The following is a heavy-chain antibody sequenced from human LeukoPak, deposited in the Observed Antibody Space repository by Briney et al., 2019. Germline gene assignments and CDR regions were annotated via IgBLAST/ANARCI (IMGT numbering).Heavy chain of an antibody. CDR3: ARSIAVAEPFDH. V-gene: IGHV3-11*01. Sequence: GGSLRLSCAAPGFIFSDYYMSWIRQAPGKGLEWVSYISPSGLTIYYADSVRGRFTISRDNAKNSLSLQMNSLRAEDTAVYFCARSIAVAEPFDHWGQGTLVPVSS. D-gene: IGHD6-19*01. J-gene: IGHJ4*02. CDR1: GFIFSDYY. CDR2: ISPSGLTI.